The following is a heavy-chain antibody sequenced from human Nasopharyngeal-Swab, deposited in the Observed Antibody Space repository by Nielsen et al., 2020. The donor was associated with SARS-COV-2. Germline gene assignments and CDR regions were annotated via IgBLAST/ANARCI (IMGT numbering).Heavy chain of an antibody. D-gene: IGHD2/OR15-2a*01. CDR3: ARQGTFMDD. V-gene: IGHV5-10-1*01. J-gene: IGHJ6*03. CDR2: IDPIDSHT. Sequence: VRQAPGKGLEWMGRIDPIDSHTNYRPSFEGHVTMSVDKYSSTAYLQWSSLKASDTAIYYCARQGTFMDDWGTGTTVTVSS.